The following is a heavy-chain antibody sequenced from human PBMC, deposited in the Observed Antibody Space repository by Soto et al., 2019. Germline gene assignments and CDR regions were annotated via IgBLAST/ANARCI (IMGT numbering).Heavy chain of an antibody. J-gene: IGHJ3*02. V-gene: IGHV3-33*01. CDR2: IWYDGSNK. D-gene: IGHD1-26*01. CDR1: GFTFSSYG. Sequence: QVQLVESEGGVVQPGRSLRLSCAASGFTFSSYGMHWVRQAPGKGLERVAVIWYDGSNKYYADSVKGRFTISRDNYKNTLYLQMNSLRAEYTAVYYCAREDSYNQGAFDIWGQGTMVTVSS. CDR3: AREDSYNQGAFDI.